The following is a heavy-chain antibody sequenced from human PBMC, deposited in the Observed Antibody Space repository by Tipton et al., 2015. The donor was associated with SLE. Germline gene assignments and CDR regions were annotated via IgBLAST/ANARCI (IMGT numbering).Heavy chain of an antibody. CDR2: INHSGST. CDR1: GGSFSGYY. CDR3: ARGLIVVVPAAISNWFDP. D-gene: IGHD2-2*01. Sequence: TLSLTCAVYGGSFSGYYWSWIRQPPGKGLEWIGEINHSGSTNYNPSLKSRVTISVDTSKNQFSLKLSSVTAADTAVYYCARGLIVVVPAAISNWFDPWGQGTLVTVSS. V-gene: IGHV4-34*01. J-gene: IGHJ5*02.